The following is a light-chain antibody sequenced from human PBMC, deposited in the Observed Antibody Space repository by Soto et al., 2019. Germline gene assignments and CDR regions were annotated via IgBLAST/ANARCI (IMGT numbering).Light chain of an antibody. V-gene: IGLV1-51*01. J-gene: IGLJ1*01. CDR3: GTWDRSLDSHYV. Sequence: SVLTHPPSLSATPRQKVTSSCSGGSSNIGNNYVSWYQQLPGTPPKLLIYDNNKRPSGIPDRFSGSKSGTSATLGITGLQTGDEAEYYCGTWDRSLDSHYVFGTGTKVTVL. CDR1: SSNIGNNY. CDR2: DNN.